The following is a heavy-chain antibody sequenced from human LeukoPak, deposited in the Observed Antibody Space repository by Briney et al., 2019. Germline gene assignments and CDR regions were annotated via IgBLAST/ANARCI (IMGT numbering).Heavy chain of an antibody. V-gene: IGHV1-8*03. Sequence: ASVKVSSTASGYTFTSYDINWVRQATGQGLEWMGWMNPNSGNTGYAQKFQGRVTITRNTSISTAYMELSSLRSEDTAVYYCARAYYDFWSGPTPFDYWGQGTLVTVSS. D-gene: IGHD3-3*01. CDR2: MNPNSGNT. J-gene: IGHJ4*02. CDR1: GYTFTSYD. CDR3: ARAYYDFWSGPTPFDY.